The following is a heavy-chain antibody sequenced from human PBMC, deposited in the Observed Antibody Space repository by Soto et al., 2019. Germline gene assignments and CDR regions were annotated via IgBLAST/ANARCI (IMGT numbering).Heavy chain of an antibody. CDR1: DDSISSGGYY. CDR2: IYGTGNM. V-gene: IGHV4-31*03. J-gene: IGHJ2*01. CDR3: ARGTDTWFFAL. Sequence: QVQLQESGPGLVKPSQTLSLTCTVSDDSISSGGYYWSWIRQHPGKGLEWIGYIYGTGNMYYKSSLESRLTFSVDTSENLFSLKLTSVTAADPAVYYCARGTDTWFFALWGRGTLVTVSS. D-gene: IGHD3-9*01.